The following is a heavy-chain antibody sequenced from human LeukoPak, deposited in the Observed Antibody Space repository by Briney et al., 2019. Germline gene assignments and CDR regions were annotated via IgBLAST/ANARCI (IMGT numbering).Heavy chain of an antibody. CDR2: INHSGST. D-gene: IGHD4-17*01. J-gene: IGHJ4*02. CDR3: AGNGDANIDY. CDR1: GGSFSGYY. V-gene: IGHV4-34*01. Sequence: PSGTLSLTCAVYGGSFSGYYWSWIRQPPGKGLEWIGEINHSGSTNYNPSLKSRVTISVDTSKNQFSLKLSSVTAADTAVYYCAGNGDANIDYWGQGTLVTVSS.